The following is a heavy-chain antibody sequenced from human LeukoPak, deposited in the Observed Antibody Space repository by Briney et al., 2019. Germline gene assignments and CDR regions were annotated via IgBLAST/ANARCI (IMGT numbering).Heavy chain of an antibody. CDR3: ARHGSVRSPLGP. CDR1: GGSISSYY. D-gene: IGHD3-10*01. Sequence: SETLSLTCTVPGGSISSYYWSWIRQPPGKGLEWIGYIYATGSTNYNPSLKSRVTISVDTSKNQFSLNLRSVTAADTAVYYCARHGSVRSPLGPWGQGTLVTVSS. J-gene: IGHJ5*02. V-gene: IGHV4-4*09. CDR2: IYATGST.